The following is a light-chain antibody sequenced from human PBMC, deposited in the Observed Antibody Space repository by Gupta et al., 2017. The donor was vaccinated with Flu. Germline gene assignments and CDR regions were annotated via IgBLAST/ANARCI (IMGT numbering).Light chain of an antibody. CDR1: SGPSSYA. CDR2: LNSDGSH. J-gene: IGLJ3*02. Sequence: QLVLTQSPSAYASLGASVKLTCTLSSGPSSYAIAWHQQQPEKGPRYLMKLNSDGSHSKGDGIPDRFSGSSSGAERYLTISSLQSEDEADYYCQTWATGIRVFGGGTKLTVL. V-gene: IGLV4-69*01. CDR3: QTWATGIRV.